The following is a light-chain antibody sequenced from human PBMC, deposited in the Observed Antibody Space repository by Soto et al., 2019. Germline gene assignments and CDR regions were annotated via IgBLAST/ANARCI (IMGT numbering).Light chain of an antibody. CDR1: HTIATY. Sequence: IQMTQSPSSLSASVGDGVTLTCRASHTIATYLNWYQQKPGQVPEVLIYGASRLHVGVPSRFTGSGYGTDFPLTISSLQAEDVAVYYCQQYYTTPWTFGQGTKVEIK. J-gene: IGKJ1*01. CDR2: GAS. V-gene: IGKV1-39*01. CDR3: QQYYTTPWT.